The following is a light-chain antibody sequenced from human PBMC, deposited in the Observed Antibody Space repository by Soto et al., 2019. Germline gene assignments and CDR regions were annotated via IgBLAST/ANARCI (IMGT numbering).Light chain of an antibody. J-gene: IGKJ1*01. CDR3: QEYNTWPWT. CDR2: GAS. V-gene: IGKV3-15*01. CDR1: QSVNSN. Sequence: EIVMTQSPATLSVSPCERATLSCRASQSVNSNLAWYQQKLGQAPRVLIFGASTRATGIPARFSGSGSGTEFSLTINSLQSEDFAVYYCQEYNTWPWTFGQGTKVDIK.